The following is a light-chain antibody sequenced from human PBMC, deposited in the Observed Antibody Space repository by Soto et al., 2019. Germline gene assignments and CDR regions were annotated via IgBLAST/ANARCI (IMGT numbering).Light chain of an antibody. J-gene: IGKJ1*01. V-gene: IGKV3-15*01. CDR3: QQYNNWPRT. Sequence: EIVMTQSPVTLSVSPGERATLSCRASQSVRSNLAWYQKKPGQAPRLLMYDASTRATGIPARFSGSGSGTEFNLTISRLQSEDFAVYYCQQYNNWPRTFGQGTKVDIK. CDR1: QSVRSN. CDR2: DAS.